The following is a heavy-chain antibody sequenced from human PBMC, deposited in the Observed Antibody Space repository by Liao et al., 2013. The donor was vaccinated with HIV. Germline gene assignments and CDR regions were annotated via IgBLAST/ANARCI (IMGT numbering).Heavy chain of an antibody. V-gene: IGHV4-61*02. CDR1: GASISSVSYY. J-gene: IGHJ4*02. CDR2: VYSSGST. Sequence: QVQLQESGPGLVKPSQTLSLTCTVSGASISSVSYYWSWIRQPAGKGLEWIGRVYSSGSTTYNPSLKSRIAMSLDTSKNQFSLNLTSVTAADAAVYYCARGRYSSGSYYFDSWGQGTLVTVSS. CDR3: ARGRYSSGSYYFDS. D-gene: IGHD6-19*01.